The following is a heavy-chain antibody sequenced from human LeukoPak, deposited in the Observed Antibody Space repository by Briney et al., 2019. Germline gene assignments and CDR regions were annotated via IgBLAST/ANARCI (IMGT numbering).Heavy chain of an antibody. J-gene: IGHJ5*02. D-gene: IGHD3/OR15-3a*01. Sequence: GGSLRLSCAVSGFRVSDYYMSWLRQAPGKGLEWVGLIRDSGEAFYADFARGRFAISRDESENTLYLQINSLRVEDTAVYFCARDRAANQDWVEFDPWGQGTPVIVSS. V-gene: IGHV3-66*03. CDR3: ARDRAANQDWVEFDP. CDR1: GFRVSDYY. CDR2: IRDSGEA.